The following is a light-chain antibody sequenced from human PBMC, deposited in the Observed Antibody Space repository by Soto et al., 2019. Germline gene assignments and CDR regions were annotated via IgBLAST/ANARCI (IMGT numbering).Light chain of an antibody. CDR2: KAS. V-gene: IGKV1-5*03. Sequence: DIQMTQSPSTLSASVGDRVTITCRASQSISSWLAWYQQKPGKAPKLLIYKASSLESGGPSRFSGSGSGTEFTRAISSLQPDDFETYYCQQYNSYPYTFGQGTKLEIK. J-gene: IGKJ2*01. CDR1: QSISSW. CDR3: QQYNSYPYT.